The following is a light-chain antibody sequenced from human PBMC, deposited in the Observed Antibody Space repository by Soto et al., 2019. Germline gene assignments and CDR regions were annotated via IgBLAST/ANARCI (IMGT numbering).Light chain of an antibody. V-gene: IGKV3-15*01. CDR1: QSVSIW. J-gene: IGKJ4*01. CDR3: QQYNNWPPLT. Sequence: MTQSPSTLSASVGDRVTITCRASQSVSIWLAWYQQKPGQAPRLLIYGASTRATGIPARFSGSGSGTEFTLTISSLQSEDFAVYYCQQYNNWPPLTFGGGTKVEIK. CDR2: GAS.